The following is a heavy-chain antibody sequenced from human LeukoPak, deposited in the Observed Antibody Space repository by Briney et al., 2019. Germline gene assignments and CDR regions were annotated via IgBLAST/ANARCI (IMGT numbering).Heavy chain of an antibody. CDR1: GGSISSGGYY. CDR2: IYYRGST. V-gene: IGHV4-31*03. CDR3: ARDRPKYYCESSDYYQQYAFDV. Sequence: TLSLTCTVSGGSISSGGYYWNWIRQYPGKGLEWIWNIYYRGSTYNTPSLKSRVSITLDTSKNQFSLKLSSVIAADTAVYYCARDRPKYYCESSDYYQQYAFDVWGQGTMVTVSS. D-gene: IGHD3-22*01. J-gene: IGHJ3*01.